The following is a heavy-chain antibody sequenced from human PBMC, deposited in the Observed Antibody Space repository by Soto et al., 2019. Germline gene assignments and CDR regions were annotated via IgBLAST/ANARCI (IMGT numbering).Heavy chain of an antibody. CDR1: GFTFSSYA. Sequence: GGALRLSCAASGFTFSSYAMSWVRQAPGKGLEWVSAISGSGGSTYYTDSVKGRFTISRDNSKNTLYLQMNSLRAEDTAVYYCAKDRRDSGGYSPIRGQGTMVTVSS. J-gene: IGHJ3*02. D-gene: IGHD3-22*01. V-gene: IGHV3-23*01. CDR2: ISGSGGST. CDR3: AKDRRDSGGYSPI.